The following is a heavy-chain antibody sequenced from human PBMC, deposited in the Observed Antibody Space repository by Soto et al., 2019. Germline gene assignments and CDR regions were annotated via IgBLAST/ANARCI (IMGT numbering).Heavy chain of an antibody. CDR3: AKVRRKQQLDPIEFDY. CDR1: GFTFSSYA. D-gene: IGHD6-13*01. CDR2: ISGSGGST. Sequence: EVQLLESGGGLVQPGGSLRLSCAASGFTFSSYAMSWVRQAPGKGLEWVSAISGSGGSTYYADSVKGRFTISRDNSKNTLYLQMNSLRAEDTAVYYCAKVRRKQQLDPIEFDYWGQGTLVTVSS. V-gene: IGHV3-23*01. J-gene: IGHJ4*02.